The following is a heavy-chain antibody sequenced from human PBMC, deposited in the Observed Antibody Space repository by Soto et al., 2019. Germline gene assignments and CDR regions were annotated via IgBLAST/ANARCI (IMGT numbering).Heavy chain of an antibody. Sequence: SETLSLTCSVSGGSIVGHYWTWIRQSPGKGLEWIGYIFYSGSTNYNPSLRSRVTISEDTSKNQFSLKLLSVTTADTAVYFCAAGEASSRNLAPYYLDFWGQGTLVTVSS. J-gene: IGHJ4*02. CDR1: GGSIVGHY. D-gene: IGHD6-13*01. V-gene: IGHV4-59*11. CDR2: IFYSGST. CDR3: AAGEASSRNLAPYYLDF.